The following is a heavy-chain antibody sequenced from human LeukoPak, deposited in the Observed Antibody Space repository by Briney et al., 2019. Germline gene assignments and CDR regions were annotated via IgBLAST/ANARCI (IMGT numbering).Heavy chain of an antibody. D-gene: IGHD6-19*01. CDR1: GFTFGEYG. V-gene: IGHV3-43D*03. CDR3: AKDIHIGHGSGWPES. Sequence: GGPLRLSCVGSGFTFGEYGMHWVRQVPGKGLEWVSHITWDGGSTYYAGSVKGRFTISRDNSKNSLYLQMNSLGAEDTALYYCAKDIHIGHGSGWPESWGQGTLVTVSS. CDR2: ITWDGGST. J-gene: IGHJ5*02.